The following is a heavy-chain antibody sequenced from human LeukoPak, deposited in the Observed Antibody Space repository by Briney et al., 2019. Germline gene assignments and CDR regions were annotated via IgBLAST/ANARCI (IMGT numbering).Heavy chain of an antibody. D-gene: IGHD6-13*01. CDR3: AKDGDSSSWCLYYYYGMDV. Sequence: GGSLRLSCAACGFTFSSYAMSRVRQAPGKGVEGVSAISGSGGSTYYADSVKGRFTISRDNSKNTLYLQMNSLRAEDTAVYYCAKDGDSSSWCLYYYYGMDVWGQGTTVTVSS. J-gene: IGHJ6*02. CDR2: ISGSGGST. CDR1: GFTFSSYA. V-gene: IGHV3-23*01.